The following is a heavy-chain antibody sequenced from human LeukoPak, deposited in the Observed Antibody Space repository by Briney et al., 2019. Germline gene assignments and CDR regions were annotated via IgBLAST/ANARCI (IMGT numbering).Heavy chain of an antibody. CDR3: ARGRYCSGGSCYSGSGAFDI. CDR2: IIPILGIA. Sequence: SVKVSCKASVGTFSSYTISWVRQAPGQGLEWMGRIIPILGIANYAQKFQGRVTITADKSTSTAYMELSSLRSEDTAVYYCARGRYCSGGSCYSGSGAFDIWGQGTMVTVSS. CDR1: VGTFSSYT. J-gene: IGHJ3*02. D-gene: IGHD2-15*01. V-gene: IGHV1-69*02.